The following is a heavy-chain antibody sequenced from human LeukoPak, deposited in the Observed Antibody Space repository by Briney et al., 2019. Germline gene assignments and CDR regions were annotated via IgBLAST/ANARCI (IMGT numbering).Heavy chain of an antibody. CDR1: GFTFSSYG. Sequence: GRSLRLSCAASGFTFSSYGMHWVRQAPGKGLEWVALIWYDGSNNNYIDSVKGRFTISRDNSKNTLYLQMNTLRTDDTAVYYCARFSGADSVGYFDCWGQGTLVTVSS. CDR3: ARFSGADSVGYFDC. CDR2: IWYDGSNN. D-gene: IGHD4-23*01. J-gene: IGHJ4*02. V-gene: IGHV3-33*01.